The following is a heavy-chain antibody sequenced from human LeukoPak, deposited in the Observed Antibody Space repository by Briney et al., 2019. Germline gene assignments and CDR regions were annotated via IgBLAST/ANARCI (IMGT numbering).Heavy chain of an antibody. Sequence: PSETLSRTCTVSGGSISSYYWSWIRQPPGKGLEWVGYIFYTGDTSHSPSLKSRVTISLDTSKNQFSLKLRSVTAADTAVYYCARLKMGAYFDLWGRGTLVTVSS. V-gene: IGHV4-59*08. CDR2: IFYTGDT. CDR1: GGSISSYY. D-gene: IGHD3-16*01. CDR3: ARLKMGAYFDL. J-gene: IGHJ2*01.